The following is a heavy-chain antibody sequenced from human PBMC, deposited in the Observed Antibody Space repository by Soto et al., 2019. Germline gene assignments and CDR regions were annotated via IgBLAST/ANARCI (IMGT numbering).Heavy chain of an antibody. V-gene: IGHV3-23*01. D-gene: IGHD3-10*01. CDR2: ISGNGGST. J-gene: IGHJ5*02. Sequence: VQLLESGGGLVQPGGSLRLSCAASGFTFSSYAMSWVRQAPGKGLEWVSAISGNGGSTYYADSVKGRFTISRDNSKNTLYLQMNSLRAEDTAIYYCAKDRITMVRGGNWFDPWGQGTLVTVSS. CDR1: GFTFSSYA. CDR3: AKDRITMVRGGNWFDP.